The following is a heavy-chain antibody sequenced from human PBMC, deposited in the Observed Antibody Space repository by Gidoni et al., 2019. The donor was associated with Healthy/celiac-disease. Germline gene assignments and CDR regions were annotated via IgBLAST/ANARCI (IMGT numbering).Heavy chain of an antibody. J-gene: IGHJ4*02. Sequence: EVQLVESGGGLVQPGGSLRLSCAASGFTFSDHYMDWVRQAPGKGLEWVGRTRNKANSYTTEYAASVKGRFTISRDDSKNSLYLQMNSLKTEDTAVYYCARGSSPFGVVDYWGQGTLVTVSS. CDR1: GFTFSDHY. CDR2: TRNKANSYTT. D-gene: IGHD3-3*01. CDR3: ARGSSPFGVVDY. V-gene: IGHV3-72*01.